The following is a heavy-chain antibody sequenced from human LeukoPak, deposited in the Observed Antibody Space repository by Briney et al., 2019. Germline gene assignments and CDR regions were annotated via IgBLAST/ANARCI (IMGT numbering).Heavy chain of an antibody. D-gene: IGHD6-19*01. V-gene: IGHV3-23*01. CDR3: ARVSALRSSGWFGVFDF. CDR2: ISGSDSST. J-gene: IGHJ4*02. Sequence: GGSLRLSCAASGYTFSSHGLTWVRQAPGKGLEWVSGISGSDSSTYSADSVKGRFTISRDDSQNTLYLHMNSLRAEDTAIYYCARVSALRSSGWFGVFDFWGQGTQVTVSS. CDR1: GYTFSSHG.